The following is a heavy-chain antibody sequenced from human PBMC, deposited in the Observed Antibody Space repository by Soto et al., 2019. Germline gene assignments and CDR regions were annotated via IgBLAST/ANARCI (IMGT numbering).Heavy chain of an antibody. CDR1: GFTLSTYR. V-gene: IGHV3-21*01. J-gene: IGHJ6*02. CDR3: AREKEDEGSSSLRVYYGMDA. Sequence: GGSLSLSCAASGFTLSTYRMTWVRQAPGKGLEWVSSISSSSYYIHYADSVKGRFTISRDSAKNSVYLQLNSLRAEDTAVYYCAREKEDEGSSSLRVYYGMDAWGQGTTVTVSS. CDR2: ISSSSYYI. D-gene: IGHD6-6*01.